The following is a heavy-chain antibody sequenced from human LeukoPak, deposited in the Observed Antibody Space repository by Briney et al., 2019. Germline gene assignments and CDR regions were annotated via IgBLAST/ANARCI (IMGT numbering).Heavy chain of an antibody. J-gene: IGHJ4*02. CDR2: IRSEADGGTL. CDR1: EFSLINAW. CDR3: TTVIMGTPKDDY. D-gene: IGHD4-23*01. V-gene: IGHV3-15*01. Sequence: GGSLRLSCAASEFSLINAWMSWVRQAPGKGLEWVGRIRSEADGGTLDYAALVKGRFTISRDASKNALYLQMNSLKTEDTAVYYCTTVIMGTPKDDYWGQGTLVTVSS.